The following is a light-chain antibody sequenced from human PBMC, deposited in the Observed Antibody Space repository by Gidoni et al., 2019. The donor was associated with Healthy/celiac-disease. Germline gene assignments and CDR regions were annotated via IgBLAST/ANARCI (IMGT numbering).Light chain of an antibody. CDR3: QSYDSSLSGLFWV. J-gene: IGLJ3*02. Sequence: SVLTPPPSLSLAPRPRPTIPCTGSSSNIGEGYDVHWYQQLPGTAPKLLIYGNSNRPSGVPDRFSGSKSGTSASRDSTGLQAEDEAEYYCQSYDSSLSGLFWVFGGGTKLTVL. CDR1: SSNIGEGYD. CDR2: GNS. V-gene: IGLV1-40*01.